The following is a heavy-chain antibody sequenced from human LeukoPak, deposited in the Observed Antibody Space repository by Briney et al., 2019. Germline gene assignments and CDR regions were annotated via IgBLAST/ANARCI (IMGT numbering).Heavy chain of an antibody. CDR2: IWYDGSNK. CDR1: GFTFSSYG. J-gene: IGHJ4*02. D-gene: IGHD1-1*01. CDR3: ARGAGTPTAGFDY. Sequence: GRSLRLSCAASGFTFSSYGMHWVRQAPGKGLEWVAVIWYDGSNKYYADSVKGRFTISRDNAKNTLYLQMNSLRAEDTAVYYCARGAGTPTAGFDYWGQGTLVTVSS. V-gene: IGHV3-33*01.